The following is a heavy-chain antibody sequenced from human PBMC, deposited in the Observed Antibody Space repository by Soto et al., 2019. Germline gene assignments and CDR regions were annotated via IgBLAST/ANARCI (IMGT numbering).Heavy chain of an antibody. CDR1: GFTFNNFA. J-gene: IGHJ4*02. D-gene: IGHD6-6*01. CDR2: ISGGGDAT. CDR3: AKNRDSSSGFDY. Sequence: GGSLRLSCAATGFTFNNFAMNWVRQGPGKGLEWVSGISGGGDATRYADSVKGRFTISRENAESMVYLDMYSLIPDDTAIYYCAKNRDSSSGFDYWGQGTTVTVSS. V-gene: IGHV3-23*01.